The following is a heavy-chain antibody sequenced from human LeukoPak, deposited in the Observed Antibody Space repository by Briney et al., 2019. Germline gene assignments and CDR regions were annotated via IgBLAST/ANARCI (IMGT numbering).Heavy chain of an antibody. Sequence: SETLSLTCTVSGGSISSYYWSWIRQPPGKGLEWIGEINHSGSTNYNPSLKSRVTISVDTSKNQFSLKLSSVTAADTAVYYCARRLIPGSGSYNDYYYYMDVWGKGTTVTVSS. D-gene: IGHD3-10*01. V-gene: IGHV4-34*01. J-gene: IGHJ6*03. CDR2: INHSGST. CDR3: ARRLIPGSGSYNDYYYYMDV. CDR1: GGSISSYY.